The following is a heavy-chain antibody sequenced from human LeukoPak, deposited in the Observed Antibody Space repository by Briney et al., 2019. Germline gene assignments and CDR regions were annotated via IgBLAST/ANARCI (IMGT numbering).Heavy chain of an antibody. D-gene: IGHD3-3*01. Sequence: ASVKVSCKASGYTFTSYDINWVRQATGQGLEWMGWMNPNSGNTGYAQKFQGRVTMTRNTSISTAYMELSSLRSEDTAVYYCARMYYDFWSGYPWGYYGMDVWGQGTTVTVSS. CDR3: ARMYYDFWSGYPWGYYGMDV. V-gene: IGHV1-8*01. CDR2: MNPNSGNT. J-gene: IGHJ6*02. CDR1: GYTFTSYD.